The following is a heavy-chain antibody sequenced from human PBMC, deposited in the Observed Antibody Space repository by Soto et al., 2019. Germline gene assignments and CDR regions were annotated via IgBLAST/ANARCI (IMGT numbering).Heavy chain of an antibody. Sequence: EVQLVASGGGLVQPGGSLRLSCAASGFTISSIYMTWLRQAPGKGLEWLSVIYSGGTTHYADPVKGRFTISRNNSKNTVYLQVTSLRAGDTAVYYCAREVLGGVTLAGFAHWGQGTLVIVSS. D-gene: IGHD2-21*02. V-gene: IGHV3-66*01. J-gene: IGHJ4*02. CDR1: GFTISSIY. CDR2: IYSGGTT. CDR3: AREVLGGVTLAGFAH.